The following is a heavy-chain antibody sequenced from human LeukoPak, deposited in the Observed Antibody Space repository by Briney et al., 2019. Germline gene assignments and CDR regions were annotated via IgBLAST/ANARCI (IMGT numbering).Heavy chain of an antibody. D-gene: IGHD1-26*01. Sequence: LPGGSLRLSCAASGFIFTSYAMHWVRQAPGKGLEWVAVISYDGTNKYYADSVKGRFTISKDTSKNTLYLQMSGLRAEDTAIYYCAKRGSKWDLDNWGQGTLVTVSS. CDR3: AKRGSKWDLDN. J-gene: IGHJ4*02. CDR2: ISYDGTNK. V-gene: IGHV3-33*05. CDR1: GFIFTSYA.